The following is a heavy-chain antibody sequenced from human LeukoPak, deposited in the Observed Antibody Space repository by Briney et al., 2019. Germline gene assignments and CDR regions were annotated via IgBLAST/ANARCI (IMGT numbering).Heavy chain of an antibody. CDR1: GYSISSGYY. CDR2: IYHSGST. J-gene: IGHJ2*01. CDR3: ARVRGTSFPWYFDL. Sequence: SETLSLTCTVSGYSISSGYYWGWIRQPPGKGLEWIGSIYHSGSTYYNPSLKSRVTISVDTSKNQFSLKLSSVTAADTAVYYCARVRGTSFPWYFDLWGRGTLVTVSS. D-gene: IGHD2-2*01. V-gene: IGHV4-38-2*02.